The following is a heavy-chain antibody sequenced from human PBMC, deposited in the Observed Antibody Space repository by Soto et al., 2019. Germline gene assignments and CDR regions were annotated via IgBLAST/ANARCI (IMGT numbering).Heavy chain of an antibody. CDR2: IIPIFGTA. J-gene: IGHJ4*02. Sequence: QVQLVQSGAEVKKPGSSVKVSCKASGGTFSSYAISWVRQAPGQGLEWMGGIIPIFGTANYAQKSQGRVTITADESTSTAYMELSSLRSEDTAVYYCARGAVDNWNYDSDYWGQGTLVTVSS. V-gene: IGHV1-69*01. D-gene: IGHD1-7*01. CDR3: ARGAVDNWNYDSDY. CDR1: GGTFSSYA.